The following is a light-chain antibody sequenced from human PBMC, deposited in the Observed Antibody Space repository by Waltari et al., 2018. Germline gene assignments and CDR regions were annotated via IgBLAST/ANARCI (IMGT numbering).Light chain of an antibody. V-gene: IGKV1-39*01. CDR2: AAS. CDR1: KSVSSI. CDR3: QQCYTVPIT. J-gene: IGKJ3*01. Sequence: DIQMTHPPASLSASVGDRVTITCAASKSVSSILNWYQQKPGKAPQLLIYAASTMASGVPDRFSGSGSGTDFTLAISSLQLEDFATYYCQQCYTVPITFGPGTKVDIK.